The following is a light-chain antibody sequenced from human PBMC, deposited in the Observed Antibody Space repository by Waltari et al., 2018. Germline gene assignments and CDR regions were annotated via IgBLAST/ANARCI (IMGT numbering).Light chain of an antibody. CDR3: QQYYDYPIN. V-gene: IGKV1-5*01. CDR2: DAS. CDR1: QNLNTF. J-gene: IGKJ5*01. Sequence: DIQMTQSPSTVSASLGDRVTITCRASQNLNTFLSWYQQKPGAVPNLLIYDASTLERGVPSRFSGSGSGTHFTLTISGLQPDDFATCYCQQYYDYPINFGQGTRL.